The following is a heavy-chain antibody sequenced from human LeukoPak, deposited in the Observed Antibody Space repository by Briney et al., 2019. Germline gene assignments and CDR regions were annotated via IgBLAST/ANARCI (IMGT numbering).Heavy chain of an antibody. CDR1: GFTFSSFA. J-gene: IGHJ6*03. CDR2: ISGSADST. D-gene: IGHD6-13*01. Sequence: GGSLRLSCAASGFTFSSFAMTWLRQAPGKGLEWVSVISGSADSTYYADSVKGRFTISRDNPKNTLYLQMNSLRAEDTAVYYCARDNGAAGYYYYYMDVWGKGTTVTVSS. V-gene: IGHV3-23*01. CDR3: ARDNGAAGYYYYYMDV.